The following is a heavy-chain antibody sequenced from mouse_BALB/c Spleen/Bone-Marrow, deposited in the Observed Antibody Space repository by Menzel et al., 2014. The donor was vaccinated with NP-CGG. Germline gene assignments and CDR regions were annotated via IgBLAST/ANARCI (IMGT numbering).Heavy chain of an antibody. D-gene: IGHD2-3*01. CDR2: INPSNGRT. Sequence: QVQLQQSGAELVKPGASVRLSCKASGYSFTTYWIHWVKQRPGQGLEWIGEINPSNGRTNYNEKFKSKAPLTVDKSSSTAYMQLSSLTSEDSAVYYCARYDGPAWFAYWGQGTLVTVSA. J-gene: IGHJ3*01. CDR1: GYSFTTYW. V-gene: IGHV1S81*02. CDR3: ARYDGPAWFAY.